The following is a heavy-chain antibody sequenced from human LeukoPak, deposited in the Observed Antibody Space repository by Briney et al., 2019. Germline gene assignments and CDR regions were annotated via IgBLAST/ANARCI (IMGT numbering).Heavy chain of an antibody. J-gene: IGHJ6*02. CDR3: ARGDIVVVPAAPGYYGMDV. Sequence: SETLSLTCTVSGGSISSYYWSWIRQPPGKGLEWIGYIYYSGSTNYNPSLKSRVTISVDTPKNQFSLKLSSVTAADTAVYYCARGDIVVVPAAPGYYGMDVWGQGTTVTVSS. D-gene: IGHD2-2*01. CDR1: GGSISSYY. V-gene: IGHV4-59*01. CDR2: IYYSGST.